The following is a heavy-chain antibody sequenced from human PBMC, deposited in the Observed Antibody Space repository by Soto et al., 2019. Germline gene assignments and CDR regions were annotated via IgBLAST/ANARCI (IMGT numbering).Heavy chain of an antibody. CDR1: GFTFINYA. J-gene: IGHJ4*02. D-gene: IGHD3-22*01. V-gene: IGHV3-23*01. CDR2: ISGRGGST. Sequence: WGSLRLSCAASGFTFINYAINCVRQSPWKGLEWVSTISGRGGSTYYADSVKGRFTISRDNSKNILYLQMNSLRAEDTAVYYCAKATMTLVVIRLDSWGQGTLVTVSS. CDR3: AKATMTLVVIRLDS.